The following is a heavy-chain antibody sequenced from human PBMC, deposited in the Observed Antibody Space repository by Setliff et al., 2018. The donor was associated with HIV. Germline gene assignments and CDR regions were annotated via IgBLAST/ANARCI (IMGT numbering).Heavy chain of an antibody. CDR3: ARRVILSYGYYFDY. J-gene: IGHJ4*02. Sequence: LSLTCTVSGGSISSSNYYWGWLRQPPGKGLEWIGSIYYSGNTYYNPSLKSRVTISVDTSKNQFSLKLSSVTAADTAVYHCARRVILSYGYYFDYWGQGTLVTVSS. CDR1: GGSISSSNYY. V-gene: IGHV4-39*01. D-gene: IGHD3-16*02. CDR2: IYYSGNT.